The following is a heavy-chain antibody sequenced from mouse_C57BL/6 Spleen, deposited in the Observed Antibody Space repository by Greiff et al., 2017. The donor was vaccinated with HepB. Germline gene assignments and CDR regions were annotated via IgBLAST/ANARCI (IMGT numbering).Heavy chain of an antibody. V-gene: IGHV1-53*01. CDR2: INPSNGGT. J-gene: IGHJ1*03. Sequence: VKLQQPGTELVKPGASVKLSCKASGYTFTSYCMHWVKQRPGQGLEWIGNINPSNGGTNYNEKFKSKATLTVDKSSSTAYMQLSSLTSEDSAVYYCARGITTVAWYFDVWGTGTTVTVSS. D-gene: IGHD1-1*01. CDR1: GYTFTSYC. CDR3: ARGITTVAWYFDV.